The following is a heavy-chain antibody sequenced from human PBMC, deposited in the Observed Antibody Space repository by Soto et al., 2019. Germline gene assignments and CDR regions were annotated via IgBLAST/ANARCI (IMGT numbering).Heavy chain of an antibody. V-gene: IGHV1-18*01. CDR2: ISAYNGNT. D-gene: IGHD2-2*01. Sequence: ASVKVSCKASGYTFTSYGISWVRQAPGQGLEWMGWISAYNGNTNYAQKLQGRVTITADKSTSTAYMELSSLRSEDTAVYYCARAVPAATDAFDIWGQGTMVTVSS. CDR1: GYTFTSYG. J-gene: IGHJ3*02. CDR3: ARAVPAATDAFDI.